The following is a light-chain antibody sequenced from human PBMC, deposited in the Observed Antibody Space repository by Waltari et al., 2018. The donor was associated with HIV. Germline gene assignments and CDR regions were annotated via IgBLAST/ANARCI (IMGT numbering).Light chain of an antibody. V-gene: IGKV3-15*01. CDR2: GAS. CDR1: QTVSSN. Sequence: EIVMTQSPATLSGSPGERATLPCRASQTVSSNLAWYQQKPGQAPRLLIYGASTRATGIPARFSGSGSGTEFTLTISSLQSEDFAVYYCQQYNNWPPLFTFGPGTKVDIK. CDR3: QQYNNWPPLFT. J-gene: IGKJ3*01.